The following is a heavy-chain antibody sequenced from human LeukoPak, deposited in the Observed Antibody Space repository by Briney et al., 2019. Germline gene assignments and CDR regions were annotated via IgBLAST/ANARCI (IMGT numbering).Heavy chain of an antibody. D-gene: IGHD3-22*01. V-gene: IGHV3-73*01. CDR1: GFTFSGST. CDR2: ISSKTNGYAT. Sequence: PEGSLRLSCAASGFTFSGSTMHWVRQASGKGLEWVGRISSKTNGYATAYAASVKGRFTISRDDSKNTAYLQMNSLKTEDTAVYYCTLDYGSTDYYDYWGQGTLVTVSA. CDR3: TLDYGSTDYYDY. J-gene: IGHJ4*02.